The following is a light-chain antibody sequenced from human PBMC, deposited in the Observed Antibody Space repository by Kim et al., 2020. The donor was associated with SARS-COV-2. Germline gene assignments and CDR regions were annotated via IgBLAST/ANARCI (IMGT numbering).Light chain of an antibody. J-gene: IGKJ1*01. V-gene: IGKV3-20*01. Sequence: EIVLTQSPGTLSLSPGERATLSCRASQSVSSSYLAWYQQKPGQAPRLLIYGASSRATGIPDRFSGSGSGTDFTLTISRLEPEDFAVYYCQQYGSSLRVWTFGQGTKVDIK. CDR1: QSVSSSY. CDR3: QQYGSSLRVWT. CDR2: GAS.